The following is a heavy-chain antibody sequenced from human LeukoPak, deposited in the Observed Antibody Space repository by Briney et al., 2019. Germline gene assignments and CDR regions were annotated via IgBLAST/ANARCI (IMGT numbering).Heavy chain of an antibody. J-gene: IGHJ1*01. V-gene: IGHV4-30-2*01. Sequence: SETLSLTCAVSGGSISSGGYSWSWIRQPPGKGLEWIGYIYHSGSTYYNPSLKSRVTISVDTSKNQFSLKLSSVTAADTAVYYCALVKNYYDSSGYLEYFQHWGQGTLVTVSS. D-gene: IGHD3-22*01. CDR3: ALVKNYYDSSGYLEYFQH. CDR1: GGSISSGGYS. CDR2: IYHSGST.